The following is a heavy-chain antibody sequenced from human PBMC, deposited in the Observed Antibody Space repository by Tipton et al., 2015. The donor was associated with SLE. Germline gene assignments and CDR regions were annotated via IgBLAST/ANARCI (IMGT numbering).Heavy chain of an antibody. J-gene: IGHJ4*02. CDR1: GFRFDNFG. CDR2: IRYDGGKT. D-gene: IGHD6-19*01. V-gene: IGHV3-30*02. CDR3: VTYPPYSSGWSVLGY. Sequence: GSLRLSCTASGFRFDNFGMHWVRQAPGKGLEWVTFIRYDGGKTYYADSVNGRFTISRDNYKNTLYLQLTSLSPEDPAVYYCVTYPPYSSGWSVLGYWGQGTPVTVSS.